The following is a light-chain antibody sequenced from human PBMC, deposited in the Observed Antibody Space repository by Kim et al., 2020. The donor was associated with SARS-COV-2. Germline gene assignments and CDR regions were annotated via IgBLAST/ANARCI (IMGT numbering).Light chain of an antibody. J-gene: IGLJ3*02. CDR3: QVWDSSSDHRV. CDR2: YDS. V-gene: IGLV3-21*04. CDR1: SIGSKS. Sequence: APGKPATITCGGNSIGSKSVHWYQQKPGQAPVLVIYYDSDRPSGIPERFSGSNSGNTATLTISRVEAGDEADYYCQVWDSSSDHRVFGGGTQLTVL.